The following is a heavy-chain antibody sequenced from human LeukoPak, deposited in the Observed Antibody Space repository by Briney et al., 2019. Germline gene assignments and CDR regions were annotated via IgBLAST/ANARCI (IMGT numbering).Heavy chain of an antibody. CDR1: GGTFIRYA. Sequence: SVKVSCKASGGTFIRYAISWVRQAAGQGVEWMGGIIPICGTANYAQKFQGRVTITADKSTSTAYMELSSLRSEDTAVYYCARVTNWRCGYDRACAFDIWGQGTMVTVSS. J-gene: IGHJ3*02. D-gene: IGHD5-12*01. CDR3: ARVTNWRCGYDRACAFDI. CDR2: IIPICGTA. V-gene: IGHV1-69*06.